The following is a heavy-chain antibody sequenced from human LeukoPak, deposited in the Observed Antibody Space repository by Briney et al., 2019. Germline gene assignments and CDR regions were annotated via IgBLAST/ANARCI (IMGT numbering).Heavy chain of an antibody. J-gene: IGHJ6*03. CDR3: ARHLAAAFHMDV. D-gene: IGHD6-13*01. V-gene: IGHV4-39*01. CDR1: RDYIRHIDYY. CDR2: IYYSGST. Sequence: SETLSLTCSVSRDYIRHIDYYWVWIRQPPGKGLEWIGSIYYSGSTYYNPSLKSRVTISVDTSKNQFSLKLSSVTAADTAVYYCARHLAAAFHMDVWGKGTTVTISS.